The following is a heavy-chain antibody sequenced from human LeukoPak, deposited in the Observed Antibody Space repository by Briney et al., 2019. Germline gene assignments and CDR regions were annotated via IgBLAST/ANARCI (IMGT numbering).Heavy chain of an antibody. CDR1: GFTLSRNY. D-gene: IGHD6-19*01. V-gene: IGHV3-7*01. CDR3: AKDGLRAVAVNYYYYGMDV. CDR2: IKEDGSAQ. J-gene: IGHJ6*02. Sequence: PGGSLRLSCTGSGFTLSRNYMGWVRQAPGMRLEGVATIKEDGSAQNYVDSVKDRFTISRDNSKNTLYLQMNSLRAEDTAVYYCAKDGLRAVAVNYYYYGMDVWGQGTTVTVSS.